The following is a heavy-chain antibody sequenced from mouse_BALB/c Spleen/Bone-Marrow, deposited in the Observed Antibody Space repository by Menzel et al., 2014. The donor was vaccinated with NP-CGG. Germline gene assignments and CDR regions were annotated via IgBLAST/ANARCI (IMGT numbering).Heavy chain of an antibody. CDR3: ARSGSSSGYFDY. CDR2: ISSGSSTI. Sequence: EVKLVESGGGLVQPGGSRKLSCAASGFTFSSFAMHWVRQAPEKGLEWVAYISSGSSTIYYADTAMGRFTISRDNPKNTLFLQMTSLRSEDTAMYYCARSGSSSGYFDYWGQGTTLTVSS. D-gene: IGHD1-1*01. V-gene: IGHV5-17*02. J-gene: IGHJ2*01. CDR1: GFTFSSFA.